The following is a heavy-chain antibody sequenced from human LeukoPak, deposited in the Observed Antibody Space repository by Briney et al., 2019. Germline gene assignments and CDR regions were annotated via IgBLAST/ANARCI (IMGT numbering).Heavy chain of an antibody. CDR1: GFTFGDYA. J-gene: IGHJ4*02. Sequence: GGSLRLSCTASGFTFGDYAMSWVRQAPGKGLEWVGFIRSKAYCGTTEYAASVKGRFTISRDDSKSIAYLQMNSLKTEDTAVYYCTRAYCSSTSCQYGFDYWGQGTLVTVSS. CDR3: TRAYCSSTSCQYGFDY. D-gene: IGHD2-2*01. CDR2: IRSKAYCGTT. V-gene: IGHV3-49*04.